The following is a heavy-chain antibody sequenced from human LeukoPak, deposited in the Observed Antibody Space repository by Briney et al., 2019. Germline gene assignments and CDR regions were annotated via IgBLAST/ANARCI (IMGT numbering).Heavy chain of an antibody. CDR3: ARDPIGSRWPYYFDY. J-gene: IGHJ4*02. Sequence: GASVKVSCKASGYTFTTYAMHWVRQAPGQRLEWMGWINAGNGNTKYSQKFQARVTITRDTSASTAYMELSSLRSEDTAMYYCARDPIGSRWPYYFDYWGQGTLVTVSS. V-gene: IGHV1-3*01. CDR2: INAGNGNT. D-gene: IGHD6-13*01. CDR1: GYTFTTYA.